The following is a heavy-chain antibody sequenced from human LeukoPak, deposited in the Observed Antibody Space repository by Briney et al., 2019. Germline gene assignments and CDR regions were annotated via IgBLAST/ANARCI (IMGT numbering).Heavy chain of an antibody. D-gene: IGHD1-26*01. CDR3: ARANSSGNYYFDS. Sequence: PGGSLRLSCAASGFTLSPYSMNWVRQAPGKGLEWVSSISSSSSYIYYADSVKGRFIISRDNAKNSQYLQMNSLRAEDTAVYYCARANSSGNYYFDSWGQGTLVTVSS. J-gene: IGHJ4*02. V-gene: IGHV3-21*01. CDR2: ISSSSSYI. CDR1: GFTLSPYS.